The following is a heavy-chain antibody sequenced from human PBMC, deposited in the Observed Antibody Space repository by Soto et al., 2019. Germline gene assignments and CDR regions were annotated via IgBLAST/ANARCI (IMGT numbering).Heavy chain of an antibody. D-gene: IGHD3-10*01. CDR1: GFTFSSYV. CDR2: IWYDGRNK. Sequence: QVQLVESGGGVVQPGRSLRLSCAASGFTFSSYVMHWVRQAPGTGLEWVAVIWYDGRNKYYADSVKGRFTISRDNSKNTLYLQMNSLRAEDTAVYYCARDTARAMVRIYYGMDVWGQGTTVTVS. V-gene: IGHV3-33*01. CDR3: ARDTARAMVRIYYGMDV. J-gene: IGHJ6*02.